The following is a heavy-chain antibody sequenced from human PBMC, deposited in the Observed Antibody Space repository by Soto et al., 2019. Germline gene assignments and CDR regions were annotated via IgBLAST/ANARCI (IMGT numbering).Heavy chain of an antibody. CDR3: VKFYAGIYYYGMDV. J-gene: IGHJ6*02. Sequence: EVQLVESGGGLVQPGGSLRLSCADSGLTFKTYAINWVRQSPGKGLGWISYISRTGNTIYYADSVKGRFTISRDNAQSSLFLQMNSLRVDDSAVYDCVKFYAGIYYYGMDVWGQGTTVTASS. CDR2: ISRTGNTI. V-gene: IGHV3-48*01. CDR1: GLTFKTYA. D-gene: IGHD2-2*01.